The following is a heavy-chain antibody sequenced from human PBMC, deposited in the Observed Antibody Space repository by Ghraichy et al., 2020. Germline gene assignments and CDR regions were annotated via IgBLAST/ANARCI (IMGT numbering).Heavy chain of an antibody. CDR1: GFTFSSYS. CDR3: ASSPAAEGVHDY. J-gene: IGHJ4*02. CDR2: ISSSSSYI. D-gene: IGHD2-2*01. Sequence: GGSLRLSCAASGFTFSSYSMNWVRQAPGKGLEWVSSISSSSSYIYYADSVKGRFTISRDNAKNSLYLQMNSLRAEDTAVYYCASSPAAEGVHDYWGQGTLVTVSS. V-gene: IGHV3-21*01.